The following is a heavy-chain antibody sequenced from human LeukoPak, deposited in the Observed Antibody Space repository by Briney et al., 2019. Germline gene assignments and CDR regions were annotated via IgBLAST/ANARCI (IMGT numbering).Heavy chain of an antibody. Sequence: ASVKVSCKVSGYTLTELSMHWVRQAPGKGLEWVGGFDPEDGETIYAQKFQGRVTMTEDTSTDTAYMELSSLRSEDTAVYYCATTSPGSQPVLRGAFDIWGQGTMVTVSS. J-gene: IGHJ3*02. D-gene: IGHD1-26*01. CDR2: FDPEDGET. CDR3: ATTSPGSQPVLRGAFDI. V-gene: IGHV1-24*01. CDR1: GYTLTELS.